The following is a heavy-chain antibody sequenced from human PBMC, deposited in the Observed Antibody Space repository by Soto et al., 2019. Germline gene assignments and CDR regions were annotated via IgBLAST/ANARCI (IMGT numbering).Heavy chain of an antibody. CDR2: IKEDGSER. D-gene: IGHD5-12*01. V-gene: IGHV3-7*03. Sequence: PGGSLRLSCAASGFTFSAYWMSWVRQAPGKGLEWVANIKEDGSERYYVDSVKGRFTISRDNAKKSLELQMNSLRAEDTAVYYCARYRLKYKGYDGYDWPLEDWGQGTLVTVS. J-gene: IGHJ4*02. CDR3: ARYRLKYKGYDGYDWPLED. CDR1: GFTFSAYW.